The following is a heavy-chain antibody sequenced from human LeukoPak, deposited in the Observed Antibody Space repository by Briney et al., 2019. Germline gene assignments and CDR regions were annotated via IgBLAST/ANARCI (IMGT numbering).Heavy chain of an antibody. CDR3: ARRQANFVVVPAAHLDFDL. J-gene: IGHJ2*01. Sequence: ASVKVSCKASGYTFTSYGISWVRQATGQGLEWMGWMNPNSGNTGYAQKFQGRVTITRNTSISTAYMELSSLRSEDTAVYYCARRQANFVVVPAAHLDFDLWGRGTLVTVSS. D-gene: IGHD2-2*01. CDR1: GYTFTSYG. CDR2: MNPNSGNT. V-gene: IGHV1-8*03.